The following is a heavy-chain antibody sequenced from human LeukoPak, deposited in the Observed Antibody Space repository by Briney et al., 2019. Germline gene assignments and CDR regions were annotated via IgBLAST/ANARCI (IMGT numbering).Heavy chain of an antibody. CDR3: GMFAVIVGGGLDI. V-gene: IGHV4-34*01. CDR2: INPSGNS. Sequence: PSETLSLTCAVYGGSFSDYYFTWIRQPPGKGLEWIGDINPSGNSSYNKSLKSRVTISVDTSKNQVSLELNSVTAADTAVYYCGMFAVIVGGGLDIWGQGTVVTVSS. CDR1: GGSFSDYY. J-gene: IGHJ3*02. D-gene: IGHD1-26*01.